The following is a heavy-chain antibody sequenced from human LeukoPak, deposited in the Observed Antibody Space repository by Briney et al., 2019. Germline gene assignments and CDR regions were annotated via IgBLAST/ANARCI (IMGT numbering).Heavy chain of an antibody. Sequence: PGGSLRLSCATSGFRFSNYAMNWVRQAPGKGLEWVSLIIASSGATFYADSVKGRFTISRDTSKNTLYLQMTSLRDEDTAVYYCAKGAYDYVEIAYFDYWGQGTLVTVSS. CDR3: AKGAYDYVEIAYFDY. J-gene: IGHJ4*02. V-gene: IGHV3-23*01. CDR2: IIASSGAT. D-gene: IGHD3-16*01. CDR1: GFRFSNYA.